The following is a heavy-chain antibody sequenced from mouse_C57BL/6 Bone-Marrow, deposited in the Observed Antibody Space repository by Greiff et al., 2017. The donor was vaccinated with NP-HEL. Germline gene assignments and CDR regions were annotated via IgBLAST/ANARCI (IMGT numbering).Heavy chain of an antibody. CDR3: ARGTAHATGFSY. D-gene: IGHD3-2*02. Sequence: QVQLQQSGAELVRPGTSVKVSCKASGYAFTNSLIEWVKQRPGQGLEWIGVINPGSGGTNYNEKFKGKATLTADKSSSTAYMQLSSLTSVYSAVYFCARGTAHATGFSYWGQGTLVTVSA. CDR1: GYAFTNSL. CDR2: INPGSGGT. V-gene: IGHV1-54*01. J-gene: IGHJ3*01.